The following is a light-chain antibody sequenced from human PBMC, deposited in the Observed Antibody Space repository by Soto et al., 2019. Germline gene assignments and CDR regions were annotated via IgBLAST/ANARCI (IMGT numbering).Light chain of an antibody. CDR1: SSDVGGYNY. CDR2: EVS. J-gene: IGLJ1*01. V-gene: IGLV2-14*01. Sequence: QSVLTQPASVSGSPGQSITISCTGTSSDVGGYNYVSWYQQHPGKAPKLMIYEVSNRPSRVSNRFSGSKSGNTASLTISGLQAEDEADYYCSSYTRSSTSYVFGTGTKLPVL. CDR3: SSYTRSSTSYV.